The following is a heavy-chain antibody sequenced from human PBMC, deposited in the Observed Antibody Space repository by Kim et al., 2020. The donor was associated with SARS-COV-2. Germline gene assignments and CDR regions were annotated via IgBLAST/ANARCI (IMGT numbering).Heavy chain of an antibody. CDR1: GYTFTGYY. CDR2: INPNSGGT. V-gene: IGHV1-2*04. Sequence: ASVKVSCKASGYTFTGYYMHWVRQAPGQGLEWMGWINPNSGGTNYAQKFQGWVTMTRDTSISTAYMELSRLRSDDTAVYYCARAYPRNYYDSSGYYDYWGQGTLVTVSS. J-gene: IGHJ4*02. CDR3: ARAYPRNYYDSSGYYDY. D-gene: IGHD3-22*01.